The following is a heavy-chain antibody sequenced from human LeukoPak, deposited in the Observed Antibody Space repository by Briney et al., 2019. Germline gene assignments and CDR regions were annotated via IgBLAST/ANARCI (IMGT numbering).Heavy chain of an antibody. Sequence: PSETLSLTCAVYGGSFSNYYWSWIRQSAGKGMEWIAEINHSGSTHFNPSLESRVTISVDTFKNQISLMLTSVTAADTAVYYCARAETIFGVVDAFDIWGQGTMVTVSS. J-gene: IGHJ3*02. CDR2: INHSGST. CDR3: ARAETIFGVVDAFDI. D-gene: IGHD3-3*01. CDR1: GGSFSNYY. V-gene: IGHV4-34*01.